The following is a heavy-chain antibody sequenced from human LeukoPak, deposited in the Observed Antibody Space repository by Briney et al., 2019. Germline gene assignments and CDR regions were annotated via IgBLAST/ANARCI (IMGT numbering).Heavy chain of an antibody. V-gene: IGHV3-23*01. CDR3: AKGDTAMVYDAFDI. J-gene: IGHJ3*02. CDR2: ISGSGGST. CDR1: GFTFNNYA. Sequence: PGGSLRLSCAASGFTFNNYAMSWVRQAPGKGLEWVSAISGSGGSTYYADSVKGRFTISRDNSKTTLYLQMNSLRAEDAALYYCAKGDTAMVYDAFDIWGQGTMVTVSS. D-gene: IGHD5-18*01.